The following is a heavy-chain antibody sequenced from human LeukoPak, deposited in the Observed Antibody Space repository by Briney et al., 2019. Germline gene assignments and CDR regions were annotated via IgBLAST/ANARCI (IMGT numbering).Heavy chain of an antibody. CDR2: IYPGDSDT. J-gene: IGHJ3*02. CDR1: GSIFTSYW. Sequence: GASLQISCQGSGSIFTSYWIGWVRQLPGKGQEWMGIIYPGDSDTRFSPSFQGQVTISADKSISTAYLQWSSLKASDTAMYYCARDDSEDAFDIWGQGTMVTVSS. CDR3: ARDDSEDAFDI. D-gene: IGHD5-18*01. V-gene: IGHV5-51*01.